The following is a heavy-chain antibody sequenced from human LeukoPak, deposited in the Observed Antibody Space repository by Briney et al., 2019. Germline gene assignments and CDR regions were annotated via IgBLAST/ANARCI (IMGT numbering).Heavy chain of an antibody. CDR1: GYTFTSYC. CDR3: ARECISGWYSRTGRRMPYY. V-gene: IGHV1-18*01. D-gene: IGHD6-19*01. Sequence: SVMVSCNVSGYTFTSYCISWVRQPPGQGREWMGWISAYNGNTNYAQKPQGRVTMTTDTSTSTAYIEMRSLRSDDTAVYYCARECISGWYSRTGRRMPYYWGQGTLVTVSS. J-gene: IGHJ4*02. CDR2: ISAYNGNT.